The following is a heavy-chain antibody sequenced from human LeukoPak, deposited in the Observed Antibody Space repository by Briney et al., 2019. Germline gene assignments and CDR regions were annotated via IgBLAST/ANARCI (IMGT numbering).Heavy chain of an antibody. CDR3: ARGGYCSGGSCYKYYYGMDV. CDR1: GGSISSYY. Sequence: SETLSLTCTVSGGSISSYYWSWIRQPPGKGLEWSGYLYYSGSTNYNPSLKSRVTISVDTSKNQFSLKLSSVTAADTAVYYCARGGYCSGGSCYKYYYGMDVWGQGTTVTVSS. CDR2: LYYSGST. D-gene: IGHD2-15*01. V-gene: IGHV4-59*01. J-gene: IGHJ6*02.